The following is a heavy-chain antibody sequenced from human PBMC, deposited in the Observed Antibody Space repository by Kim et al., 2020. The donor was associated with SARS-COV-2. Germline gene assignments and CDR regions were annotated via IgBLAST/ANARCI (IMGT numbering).Heavy chain of an antibody. J-gene: IGHJ2*01. CDR1: GFTFSNYG. D-gene: IGHD3-22*01. V-gene: IGHV3-7*03. CDR2: IRQDGSES. CDR3: ARGLDTRGYYYYLDYWYLDL. Sequence: GGSLRLSCAASGFTFSNYGMTWVRQAPGKGLEWVAYIRQDGSESYYVDSVKGRFAISRDNAKSTLYLHMHSLRVEDTASYYCARGLDTRGYYYYLDYWYLDLGGRGTVVTVSS.